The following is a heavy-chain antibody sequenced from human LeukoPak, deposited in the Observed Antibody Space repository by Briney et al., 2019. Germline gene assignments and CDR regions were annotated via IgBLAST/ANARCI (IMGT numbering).Heavy chain of an antibody. J-gene: IGHJ4*02. CDR3: ATGRLDYGGNYYFDY. D-gene: IGHD4-23*01. CDR2: VYYSGST. V-gene: IGHV4-39*01. Sequence: SETLSLTCTVSGGSIRSGSYYWAWIRQPPGKGLEWIGSVYYSGSTYYNPSLKSRVTVSVDTSKSQFSLKLSSVTAADTAVYYCATGRLDYGGNYYFDYWGQGTLVTVSS. CDR1: GGSIRSGSYY.